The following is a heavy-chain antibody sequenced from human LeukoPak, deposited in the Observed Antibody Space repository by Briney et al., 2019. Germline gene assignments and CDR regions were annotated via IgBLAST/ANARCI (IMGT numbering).Heavy chain of an antibody. D-gene: IGHD1-26*01. J-gene: IGHJ4*03. CDR1: GYSFITYW. CDR3: ARRVHRGGSYSSHSDY. Sequence: GESLKISCKGSGYSFITYWIGWVRQMPGKGLEWIGIIYPGDSETTYSPSFQGQVIISADKSISTAYLQWTSLKASDTAMYYCARRVHRGGSYSSHSDYWGQGTTVTVSS. V-gene: IGHV5-51*01. CDR2: IYPGDSET.